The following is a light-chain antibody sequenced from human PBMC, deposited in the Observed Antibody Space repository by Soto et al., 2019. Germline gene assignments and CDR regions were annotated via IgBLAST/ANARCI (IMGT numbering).Light chain of an antibody. CDR1: QSVSSSY. V-gene: IGKV3-20*01. Sequence: EIVLTQSPGTLSLSPGERATLSCRASQSVSSSYLAWYQQKPGQAPRLLIYGASSRATGIPDRFSGSGSGTDFTLTINSLQAEDSAVYYCQQYYNWPRTFGQGTRLEIK. J-gene: IGKJ5*01. CDR3: QQYYNWPRT. CDR2: GAS.